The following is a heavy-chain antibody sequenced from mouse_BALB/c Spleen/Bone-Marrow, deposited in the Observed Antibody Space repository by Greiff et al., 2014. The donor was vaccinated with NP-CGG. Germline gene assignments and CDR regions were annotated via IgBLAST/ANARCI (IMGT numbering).Heavy chain of an antibody. CDR2: IDPANGNT. J-gene: IGHJ4*01. D-gene: IGHD3-1*01. V-gene: IGHV14-3*02. CDR3: ARGLPYYPMDY. Sequence: VQLKESGAELVKPGASVKLSCTASGFNIKDIYMHWVKQRPEQGLEWIGRIDPANGNTKYDPKFQGKATITAGTSSNTAYLHLSSLTSEDTAVYYCARGLPYYPMDYWGQGTSVTVSS. CDR1: GFNIKDIY.